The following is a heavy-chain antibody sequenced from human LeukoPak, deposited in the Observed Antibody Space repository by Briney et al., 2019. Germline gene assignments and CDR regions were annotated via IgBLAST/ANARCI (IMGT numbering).Heavy chain of an antibody. CDR1: EGTFSSYA. V-gene: IGHV1-69*04. D-gene: IGHD2-21*02. Sequence: SVKVSCKASEGTFSSYAISWVRQAPGQGLEWMGRIIPILGIANYAQKFQGRVTITADKSTSTAYMELSSLRSEDTAVYYCARDQFLAYCGGDCYSGFDYWGQGTLVTVSS. CDR2: IIPILGIA. CDR3: ARDQFLAYCGGDCYSGFDY. J-gene: IGHJ4*02.